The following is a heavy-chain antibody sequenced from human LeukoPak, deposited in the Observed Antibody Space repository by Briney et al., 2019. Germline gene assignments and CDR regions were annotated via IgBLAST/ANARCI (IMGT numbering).Heavy chain of an antibody. Sequence: PGGSLRLSCAASGFTFDDYAMHWVRQAPGKGLEWVSGISWNSGTIGYADSVKGRFTISRDNAKNSLYLQMDSLRTEDTAFYYRARGRWFGESPFDYWGQGTLVTVSS. CDR3: ARGRWFGESPFDY. J-gene: IGHJ4*02. CDR1: GFTFDDYA. CDR2: ISWNSGTI. D-gene: IGHD3-10*01. V-gene: IGHV3-9*01.